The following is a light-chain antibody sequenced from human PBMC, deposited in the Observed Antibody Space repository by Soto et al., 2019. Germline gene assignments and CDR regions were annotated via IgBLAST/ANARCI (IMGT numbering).Light chain of an antibody. CDR2: KAS. J-gene: IGKJ4*01. V-gene: IGKV1-5*03. CDR3: QQYNSYCT. CDR1: QSISSW. Sequence: DIQMTQSPYTLSASVGDRVTITCRASQSISSWLAWYTQKPGKAPKLLIYKASSLESGVPSRFSGIGSGTEFTLTISSLQPEEFATDYCQQYNSYCTFGGGTKVDIK.